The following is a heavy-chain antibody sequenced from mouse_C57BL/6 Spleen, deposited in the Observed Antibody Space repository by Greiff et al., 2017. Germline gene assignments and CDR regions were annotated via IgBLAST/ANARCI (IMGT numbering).Heavy chain of an antibody. CDR3: ARLNYYGSTHWYFDV. Sequence: EVKVEESEGGLVQPGSSMKLSCTASGFTFSDYYMAWVRQVPEKGLEWVANINYDGSSTYYLDSLKGRFIISRDNAKNILYLQMSSLKSEDTATYYCARLNYYGSTHWYFDVWGTGTTVTVSS. CDR1: GFTFSDYY. J-gene: IGHJ1*03. CDR2: INYDGSST. V-gene: IGHV5-16*01. D-gene: IGHD1-1*01.